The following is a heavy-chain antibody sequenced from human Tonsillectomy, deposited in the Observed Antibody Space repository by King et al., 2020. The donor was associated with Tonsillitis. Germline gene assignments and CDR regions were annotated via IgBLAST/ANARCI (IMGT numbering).Heavy chain of an antibody. D-gene: IGHD4-17*01. CDR3: ARERRVSESVTTDAFDI. V-gene: IGHV1-2*04. CDR2: INPNNGDS. CDR1: GYTFTGYY. J-gene: IGHJ3*02. Sequence: VQLVQSGAEVKKTGASVKVSCKTSGYTFTGYYMHWVRQAPGQGLEWMGWINPNNGDSNSAQKFQGWVTMTRDTSISTAYMELSRLRSDDTAVYYCARERRVSESVTTDAFDIWGQGTMVTVSS.